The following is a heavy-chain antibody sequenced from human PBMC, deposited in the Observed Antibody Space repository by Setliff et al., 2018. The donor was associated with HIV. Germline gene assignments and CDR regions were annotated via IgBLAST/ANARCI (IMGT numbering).Heavy chain of an antibody. CDR3: ARHGQYGSGSYYNRPFDF. CDR1: GYSFTSYW. V-gene: IGHV5-51*01. Sequence: GESLKISCKGSGYSFTSYWIAWVRQMPGKGLEWMGIIYPADSDTKYSPSFQGQVTISADKSISTAYLQWSSLKASDTAMYYCARHGQYGSGSYYNRPFDFWGQGTLVTVSS. CDR2: IYPADSDT. D-gene: IGHD3-10*01. J-gene: IGHJ4*02.